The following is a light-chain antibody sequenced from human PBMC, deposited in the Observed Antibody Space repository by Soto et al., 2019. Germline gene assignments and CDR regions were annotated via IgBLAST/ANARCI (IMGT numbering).Light chain of an antibody. V-gene: IGKV3-20*01. CDR2: GAS. CDR3: QHYGTSPPIT. CDR1: QSVSSN. Sequence: IVMTQSPATLSVSPGERATLSCRASQSVSSNLAWYQQKPGQAPRLLIYGASSRATGVPDRFSGSGSGTDFTLTISRLEPEDFAVYYCQHYGTSPPITFGQGTRLEIK. J-gene: IGKJ5*01.